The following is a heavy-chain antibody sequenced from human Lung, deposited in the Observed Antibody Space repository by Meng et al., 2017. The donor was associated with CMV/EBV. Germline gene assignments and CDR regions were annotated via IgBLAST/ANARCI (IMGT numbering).Heavy chain of an antibody. CDR3: ARVYCSRGSCSFDY. D-gene: IGHD2-15*01. CDR1: GFTFSSYS. Sequence: GESXKISCAVSGFTFSSYSVNWVRQAPGKGLEWVSSISSNSRYIFYADSVKGRSTISRDNAKNALHLQMNSLRDEDTAVYYCARVYCSRGSCSFDYWGQGTXVTVSS. J-gene: IGHJ4*02. V-gene: IGHV3-21*01. CDR2: ISSNSRYI.